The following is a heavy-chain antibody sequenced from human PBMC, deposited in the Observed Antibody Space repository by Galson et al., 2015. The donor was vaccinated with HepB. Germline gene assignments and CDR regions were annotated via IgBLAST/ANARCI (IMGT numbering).Heavy chain of an antibody. CDR2: IYSGGAT. CDR1: GFTVSNTY. CDR3: ASPFCTGGSCYPLWY. J-gene: IGHJ4*02. D-gene: IGHD2-15*01. Sequence: SLRLSCAASGFTVSNTYMNWVRQAPGKGLEWVSVIYSGGATYYADSVKGRFTISRDNSKNTLYLHVNNLRAEGTAVYYCASPFCTGGSCYPLWYWGQGTLVTVSS. V-gene: IGHV3-53*01.